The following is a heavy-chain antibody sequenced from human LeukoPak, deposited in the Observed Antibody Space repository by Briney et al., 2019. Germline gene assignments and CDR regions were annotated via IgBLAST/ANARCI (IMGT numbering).Heavy chain of an antibody. D-gene: IGHD4-17*01. CDR3: ARRAGEYSHPYDY. J-gene: IGHJ4*02. V-gene: IGHV3-53*01. CDR2: IYSGGNK. Sequence: GGSLRLSCKASGFTVSINSMNWVRQAPGKGLEWASFIYSGGNKHYSDSVKGRFTISRDNSKNTLYLQMNSLRAEDTAVYYCARRAGEYSHPYDYWGQGTLVTVSS. CDR1: GFTVSINS.